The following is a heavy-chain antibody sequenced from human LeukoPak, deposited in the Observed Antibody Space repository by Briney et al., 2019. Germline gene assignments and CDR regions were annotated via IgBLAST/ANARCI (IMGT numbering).Heavy chain of an antibody. CDR1: GFTFSTYI. D-gene: IGHD6-13*01. V-gene: IGHV3-21*01. J-gene: IGHJ4*02. Sequence: SGGSLRLSCAASGFTFSTYIMNWVRQAPGKGREWVSSISTTSSYIYSADSVKGRFTISRDNAKNSLYLQMNSLRAEDTAVYYCAAGIAATAPFDYWGQGTLVTVSS. CDR2: ISTTSSYI. CDR3: AAGIAATAPFDY.